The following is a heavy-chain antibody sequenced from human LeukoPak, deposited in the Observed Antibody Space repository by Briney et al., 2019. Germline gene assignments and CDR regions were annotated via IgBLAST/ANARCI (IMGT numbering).Heavy chain of an antibody. CDR1: GGSISSYY. CDR2: IYYSGST. Sequence: TETLSLTCTVSGGSISSYYWSWIRQPPVKGLEWIGYIYYSGSTNYNPSLKSRVTISVDTSKNQFSLKLSSVTAADTAVYYCARIGDFWSGCDYWGQGTLVTVSS. V-gene: IGHV4-59*01. J-gene: IGHJ4*02. CDR3: ARIGDFWSGCDY. D-gene: IGHD3-3*01.